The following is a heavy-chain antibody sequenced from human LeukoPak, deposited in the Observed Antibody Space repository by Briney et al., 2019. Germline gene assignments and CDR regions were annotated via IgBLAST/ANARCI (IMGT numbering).Heavy chain of an antibody. V-gene: IGHV3-21*01. CDR2: ISTSSSYI. J-gene: IGHJ4*02. CDR3: ARADYYGSGSYSYYFDY. CDR1: GFTFSSHS. D-gene: IGHD3-10*01. Sequence: GGSLRLSCAASGFTFSSHSMNWVRQAPGKGLEWVSSISTSSSYIYYADSVKGRFTISRDNAKNSLYLQMNSLRAEDMAVYYCARADYYGSGSYSYYFDYWGQGTLVTVSS.